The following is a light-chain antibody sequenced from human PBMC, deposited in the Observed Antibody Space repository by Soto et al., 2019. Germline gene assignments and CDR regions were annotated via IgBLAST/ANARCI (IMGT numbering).Light chain of an antibody. CDR1: QDIQTY. V-gene: IGKV1-9*01. Sequence: IQLTQSPSSLSASVGDRVSITCRASQDIQTYLAWYQQKRGEAPKLIISGTFTLQSGVPSRFNGSGSGTDFTLTISRLQPEDFATYYCQHLNNYPPFTFGPGTKVDLE. J-gene: IGKJ3*01. CDR3: QHLNNYPPFT. CDR2: GTF.